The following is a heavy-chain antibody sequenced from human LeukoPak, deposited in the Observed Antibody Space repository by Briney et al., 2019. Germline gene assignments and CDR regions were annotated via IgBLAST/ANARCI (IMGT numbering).Heavy chain of an antibody. Sequence: GGSLRLSCAASGFTFNSYAMSWVRQAPGKGLEWVSSISSSGTYIYYADSVKGRFTISRDNAKNTLYLQMNSLRADDTAVYYCARGPSSSWWNDYWGQGTLVTVSS. J-gene: IGHJ4*02. V-gene: IGHV3-21*06. CDR3: ARGPSSSWWNDY. D-gene: IGHD6-13*01. CDR2: ISSSGTYI. CDR1: GFTFNSYA.